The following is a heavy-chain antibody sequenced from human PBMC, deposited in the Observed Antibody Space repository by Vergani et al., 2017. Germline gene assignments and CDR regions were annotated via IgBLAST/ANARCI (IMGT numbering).Heavy chain of an antibody. CDR3: ARDTWQYDFWSGYKTGYFDY. Sequence: QLQLQESGPGLVKPSETLSLTCTVSGGSISSSSYYWGWIRQPXGKGLEWIGSIYYSGSTYYNPSLKCRVTISVDTSKNQFSLKLSSVTAADTAVYYCARDTWQYDFWSGYKTGYFDYWGQGTLVTVSS. D-gene: IGHD3-3*01. CDR1: GGSISSSSYY. CDR2: IYYSGST. J-gene: IGHJ4*02. V-gene: IGHV4-39*02.